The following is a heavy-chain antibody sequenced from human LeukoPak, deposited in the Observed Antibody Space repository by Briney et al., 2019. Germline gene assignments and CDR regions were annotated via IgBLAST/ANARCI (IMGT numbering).Heavy chain of an antibody. CDR3: TRDPSSSGSYSRLDY. Sequence: GGSLRLSCAASGFTFNSYGMHWVRQAPGKGLEWVSSISTSSSYIYYADSVKGRFTISRDNAKNSLFLQMNSLRAEDTAVYYCTRDPSSSGSYSRLDYWGQGTLVTVSS. J-gene: IGHJ4*02. D-gene: IGHD1-26*01. CDR2: ISTSSSYI. V-gene: IGHV3-21*01. CDR1: GFTFNSYG.